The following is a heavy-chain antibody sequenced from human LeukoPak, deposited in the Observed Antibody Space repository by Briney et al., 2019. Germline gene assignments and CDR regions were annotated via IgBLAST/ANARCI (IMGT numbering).Heavy chain of an antibody. CDR3: AKRGYSSGWYSYVGY. CDR2: ISGSGGST. V-gene: IGHV3-23*01. Sequence: GGSLRLSCAASGFTFSSYAMSWVRQAPGKGLEWVSAISGSGGSTYYADSVKGQFTISRDNSKNTLYLQMNSLRAEDTAVYCCAKRGYSSGWYSYVGYWGQGTLVTVSS. D-gene: IGHD6-19*01. J-gene: IGHJ4*02. CDR1: GFTFSSYA.